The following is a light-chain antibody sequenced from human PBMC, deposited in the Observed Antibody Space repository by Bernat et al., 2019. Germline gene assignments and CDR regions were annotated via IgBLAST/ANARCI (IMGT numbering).Light chain of an antibody. J-gene: IGKJ1*01. Sequence: EIVMTQSPATLSVSPGERATLSCRASQSVSSNLAWYQQQPGQAPRLLIYGASTRATGIPAKFTGSGSGPQFTLTVSTLQSEDFAVYFCQEYNNWRWTFGQGTKVETK. CDR1: QSVSSN. CDR2: GAS. V-gene: IGKV3-15*01. CDR3: QEYNNWRWT.